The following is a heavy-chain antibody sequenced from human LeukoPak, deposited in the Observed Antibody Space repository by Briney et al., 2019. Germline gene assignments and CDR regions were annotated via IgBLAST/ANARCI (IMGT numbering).Heavy chain of an antibody. Sequence: PGGSLRLSCAASGFTFSSYAMHWVRQATGKGLEWVAVISYDGSNKYYGESVKGRFTISRDNSKSKLYLQMNSLRAEDTAVYYCAKVPRQSGWYPLSDYWGRGALVTVSS. CDR1: GFTFSSYA. CDR2: ISYDGSNK. D-gene: IGHD6-13*01. V-gene: IGHV3-30*04. CDR3: AKVPRQSGWYPLSDY. J-gene: IGHJ4*02.